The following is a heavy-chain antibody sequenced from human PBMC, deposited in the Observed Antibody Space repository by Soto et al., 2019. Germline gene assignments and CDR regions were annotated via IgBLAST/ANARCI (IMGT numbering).Heavy chain of an antibody. V-gene: IGHV1-69*01. CDR3: ARGTRGDIVVVPAAVDAFDI. Sequence: QVQLVQSGAEVKKPGSSVKVSCKASGGTFSSYAISWVRQAPGQGLEWMGGIIPIFGTANYAQKFQGRVTINADESTSTAYMELSSLRSEDTAVYYCARGTRGDIVVVPAAVDAFDIWGQGTMVTVSS. CDR2: IIPIFGTA. J-gene: IGHJ3*02. D-gene: IGHD2-2*01. CDR1: GGTFSSYA.